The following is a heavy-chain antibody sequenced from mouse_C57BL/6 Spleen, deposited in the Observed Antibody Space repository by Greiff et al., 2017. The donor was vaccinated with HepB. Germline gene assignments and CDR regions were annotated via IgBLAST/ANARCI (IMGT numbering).Heavy chain of an antibody. J-gene: IGHJ2*01. CDR2: IHPNSGST. Sequence: QVQLQQPGAELVKPGASVKLSCKASGYTFTSYWMHWVKQRPGQGLEWIGMIHPNSGSTNYNEKFKSKPTLTVDKSSSTAYMQLSSLTSEDSAVYYCARENYGSSGFDYWGQGTTLTVSS. D-gene: IGHD1-1*01. V-gene: IGHV1-64*01. CDR1: GYTFTSYW. CDR3: ARENYGSSGFDY.